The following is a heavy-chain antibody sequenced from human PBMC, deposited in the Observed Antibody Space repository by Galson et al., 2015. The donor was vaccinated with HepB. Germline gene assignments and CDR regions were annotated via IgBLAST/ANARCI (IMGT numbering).Heavy chain of an antibody. Sequence: SLRLSCAASGFTFSNYAMHWVRQAPGKGLEWVAVISYDGSNKYYADSVKGRFSISRDNSKNTLYLQMNSLRAEDTAVYYCARDGTADIVVVPAAIGWHFDYWGQGTLVTVSS. CDR2: ISYDGSNK. J-gene: IGHJ4*02. CDR3: ARDGTADIVVVPAAIGWHFDY. CDR1: GFTFSNYA. D-gene: IGHD2-2*01. V-gene: IGHV3-30*04.